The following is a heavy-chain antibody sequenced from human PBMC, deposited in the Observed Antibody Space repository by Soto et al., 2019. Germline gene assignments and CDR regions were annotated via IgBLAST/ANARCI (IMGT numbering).Heavy chain of an antibody. CDR2: IWDDGTRR. CDR3: AKDDSSGSYFDY. Sequence: QVQLAESGGGVVQAGQSLRVSCEASGFAFGTYVMHWVRQAPGKGLEWVALIWDDGTRREYLESVRGRFTISRDNSKNTLYLQVNSLRAEDTAVYYCAKDDSSGSYFDYWGQGTLVTVSS. CDR1: GFAFGTYV. J-gene: IGHJ4*02. D-gene: IGHD1-26*01. V-gene: IGHV3-33*06.